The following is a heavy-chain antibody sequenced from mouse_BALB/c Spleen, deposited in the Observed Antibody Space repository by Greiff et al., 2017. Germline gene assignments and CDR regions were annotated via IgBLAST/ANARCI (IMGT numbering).Heavy chain of an antibody. CDR2: INPSNGGT. D-gene: IGHD2-1*01. J-gene: IGHJ3*01. CDR1: GYTFTSYY. V-gene: IGHV1S81*02. CDR3: TIYGNYLAWFAD. Sequence: QVQLQQSGAELVKPGASVKLSCKASGYTFTSYYMYWVKQRPGQGLEWIGEINPSNGGTNFNEKFKSKATLTVDKSSSTAYMQLSSLTSEDSAVYYCTIYGNYLAWFADWGQGTLVTVSA.